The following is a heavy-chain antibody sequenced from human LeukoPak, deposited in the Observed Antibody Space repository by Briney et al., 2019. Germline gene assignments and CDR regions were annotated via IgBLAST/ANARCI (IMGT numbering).Heavy chain of an antibody. CDR3: ARDGVYGGTRIDAFDI. J-gene: IGHJ3*02. Sequence: ASVKVSCKASGYTFTGYYMHWVRQAPGQGLEWMGWINPNSGGTNYAQKFQGRVTMTRDTSISTAYMELSRLRSDDTAVYYCARDGVYGGTRIDAFDIWGQGTMVTVSS. CDR1: GYTFTGYY. V-gene: IGHV1-2*02. CDR2: INPNSGGT. D-gene: IGHD4-23*01.